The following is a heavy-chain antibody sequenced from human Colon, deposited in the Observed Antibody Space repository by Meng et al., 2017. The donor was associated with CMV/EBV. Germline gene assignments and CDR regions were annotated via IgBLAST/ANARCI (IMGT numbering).Heavy chain of an antibody. J-gene: IGHJ5*01. CDR3: ARDLKVGCTLGLCYRWFDV. CDR1: AGTFSSYT. CDR2: VSPVNV. D-gene: IGHD2-2*02. Sequence: AVLVSCKASAGTFSSYTISLVRQAPGQGLEWVGGVSPVNVKYAQKFQGRVTISAERSTRTSYMELRSLRSEDTAVYYCARDLKVGCTLGLCYRWFDVWGHGTLVTVSS. V-gene: IGHV1-69*10.